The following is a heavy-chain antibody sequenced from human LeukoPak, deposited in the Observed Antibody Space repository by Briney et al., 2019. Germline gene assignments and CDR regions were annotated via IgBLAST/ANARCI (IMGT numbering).Heavy chain of an antibody. CDR2: ISYDGSNK. V-gene: IGHV3-30-3*01. Sequence: PGGSLRLSCAASGFTFSSYAMHWVRQAPGKGLEWVAVISYDGSNKYYADSVKGRFTISRDNSKNTLYLQMNSLRAEDTAVYYCARAQFTIVVVPADYWGQGTLVTVSS. J-gene: IGHJ4*02. D-gene: IGHD2-2*01. CDR1: GFTFSSYA. CDR3: ARAQFTIVVVPADY.